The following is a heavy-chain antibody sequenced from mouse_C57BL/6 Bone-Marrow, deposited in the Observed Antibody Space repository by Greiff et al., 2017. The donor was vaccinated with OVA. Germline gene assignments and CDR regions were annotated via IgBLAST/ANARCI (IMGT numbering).Heavy chain of an antibody. CDR3: GRWGKTVCDY. D-gene: IGHD2-1*01. J-gene: IGHJ2*01. CDR2: IFPGDGDT. Sequence: VQLQQSGAELVKPGASVTISCTASGYAFSSYWLYWVKQRPGEGLEWLGQIFPGDGDTNYNGKFKGQVTLTADKSTSPAFMQLSCLTSEDTAVFCCGRWGKTVCDYWGQGTTLTVSS. CDR1: GYAFSSYW. V-gene: IGHV1-80*01.